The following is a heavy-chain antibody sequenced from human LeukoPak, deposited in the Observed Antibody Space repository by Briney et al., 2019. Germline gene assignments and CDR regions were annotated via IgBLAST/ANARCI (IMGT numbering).Heavy chain of an antibody. CDR1: GFTFSGHS. Sequence: PGGSLRLSCAATGFTFSGHSMGWVRQAPGRGLEWVSHITSGGTVYYADSVKGRFTISRDNAKNSVYLQMSGLRAEDTAVYYCARGWGRYSWSYWVYYFDYWGQGTLVTVSS. V-gene: IGHV3-48*01. CDR3: ARGWGRYSWSYWVYYFDY. CDR2: ITSGGTV. D-gene: IGHD1-26*01. J-gene: IGHJ4*02.